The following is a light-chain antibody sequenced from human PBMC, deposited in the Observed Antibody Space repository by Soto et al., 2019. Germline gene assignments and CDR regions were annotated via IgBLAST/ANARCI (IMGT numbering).Light chain of an antibody. J-gene: IGKJ5*01. CDR2: DAS. CDR3: QHRSHWPIT. CDR1: QSVSTF. V-gene: IGKV3-11*01. Sequence: EIVMTQSPATLSVSPGERATLSCRASQSVSTFLAWYQQKPGHAPRLLIYDASNRATGLPARFSGSGSGTDFTLTITRLEPEDSAVYYCQHRSHWPITFGQGTRLE.